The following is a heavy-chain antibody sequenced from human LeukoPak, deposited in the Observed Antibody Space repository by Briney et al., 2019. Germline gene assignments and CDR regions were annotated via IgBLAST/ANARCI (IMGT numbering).Heavy chain of an antibody. D-gene: IGHD6-19*01. CDR2: ISSSGGST. Sequence: GGSLRLSCAASGFTFSSYAMGWVRQAPRKGLEWVSAISSSGGSTYYADSVKGRFTISRDKFKNTLYLQMNSLRAEDTAVYYCAKGWQWLVGDYWGQGTLVTVSS. J-gene: IGHJ4*02. V-gene: IGHV3-23*01. CDR3: AKGWQWLVGDY. CDR1: GFTFSSYA.